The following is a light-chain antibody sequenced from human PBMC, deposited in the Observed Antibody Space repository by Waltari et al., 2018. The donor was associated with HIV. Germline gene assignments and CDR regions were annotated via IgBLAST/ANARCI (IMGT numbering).Light chain of an antibody. Sequence: DIQVTQSPSTLSASVGDTVPVTCRTDHHISTWLPWYQQRPGKAPKHLIYETSILESGVPSRFSGRGSGTEFSITISSLQPDDFATYYCQQYNSVSAAFGQGTKVEL. J-gene: IGKJ1*01. CDR2: ETS. CDR3: QQYNSVSAA. V-gene: IGKV1-5*03. CDR1: HHISTW.